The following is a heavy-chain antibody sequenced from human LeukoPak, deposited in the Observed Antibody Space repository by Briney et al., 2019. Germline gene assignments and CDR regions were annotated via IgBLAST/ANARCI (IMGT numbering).Heavy chain of an antibody. V-gene: IGHV3-48*01. CDR2: ISSSSSTI. J-gene: IGHJ4*02. D-gene: IGHD3-3*01. Sequence: GGSLRLSCAASGFTFSSYSINWVRQAPGKGLEWVSYISSSSSTIYYADSVKGRFTISRDNARNSLYLQMNSLRAEDTAVYYCARAITIFGVVITSFDYWGQGTLVTVSS. CDR3: ARAITIFGVVITSFDY. CDR1: GFTFSSYS.